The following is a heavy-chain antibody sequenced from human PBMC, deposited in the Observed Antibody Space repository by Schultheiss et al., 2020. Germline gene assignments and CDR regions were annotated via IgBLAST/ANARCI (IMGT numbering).Heavy chain of an antibody. J-gene: IGHJ4*02. Sequence: SETLSLTCTVSGGSISRYYWSWIRQPPGKGLEWVGYIYYSGSTNYNPPLKSRVTISVDTSKNQFSLKLSSVTAADTAVYYCARVGWDGDASYYFDYWGQGTLVTVSA. CDR2: IYYSGST. V-gene: IGHV4-59*01. D-gene: IGHD1-26*01. CDR3: ARVGWDGDASYYFDY. CDR1: GGSISRYY.